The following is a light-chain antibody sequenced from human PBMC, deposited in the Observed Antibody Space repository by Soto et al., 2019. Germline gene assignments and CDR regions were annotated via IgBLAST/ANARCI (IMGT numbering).Light chain of an antibody. CDR1: QAVSTW. V-gene: IGKV1-12*01. CDR3: QPANSFPRT. J-gene: IGKJ4*01. Sequence: DIQMTQSPSFVSASVGDRVTITCRASQAVSTWLAWYQQKPGDAPKLLIYAASTLQSGVPSRFSGSGSGTDFPLTIRSLQPEDFATYYCQPANSFPRTFGGGTKVEIK. CDR2: AAS.